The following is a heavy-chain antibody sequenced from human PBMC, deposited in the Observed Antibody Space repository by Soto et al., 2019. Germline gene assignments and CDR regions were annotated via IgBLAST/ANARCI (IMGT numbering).Heavy chain of an antibody. CDR1: GFTFSNYG. J-gene: IGHJ6*02. CDR3: ASDLVGASDSYGLDV. D-gene: IGHD1-26*01. CDR2: IWHDGNNK. Sequence: GSLRLSCAASGFTFSNYGMHWVRQAPGKVLEWVAIIWHDGNNKYYADSVRGRFIISRDNSKNRLYLQMNSLRAEDTAVYYCASDLVGASDSYGLDVWGQGXPVTVYS. V-gene: IGHV3-33*01.